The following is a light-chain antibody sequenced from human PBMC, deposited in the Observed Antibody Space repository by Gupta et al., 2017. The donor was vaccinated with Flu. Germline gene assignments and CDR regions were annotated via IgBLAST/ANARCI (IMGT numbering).Light chain of an antibody. V-gene: IGLV2-8*01. J-gene: IGLJ2*01. CDR2: EIN. Sequence: QSALTQPPSASVSPGQSATISCTGTSTEVGGYNYVSWYQQHPGKAPKLISYEINRRPSGVPGRFAGSKASNTASLTVSGRLAEDEGDYYCGSYGGSAFFGGGTKLTVL. CDR3: GSYGGSAF. CDR1: STEVGGYNY.